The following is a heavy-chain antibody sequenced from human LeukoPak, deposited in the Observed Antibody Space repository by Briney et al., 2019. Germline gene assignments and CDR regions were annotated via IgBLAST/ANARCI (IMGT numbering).Heavy chain of an antibody. CDR2: IYVSGLIFASGST. J-gene: IGHJ5*01. CDR3: AREDSAAYCTSSNCYGFDS. CDR1: SGSITNYF. Sequence: PSETLSLTCTVSSGSITNYFWTWIRQPAGKGLEWIGRIYVSGLIFASGSTNYNPSLKSRVIISVDKSKKQVSLKLRSVTAADTAVYYCAREDSAAYCTSSNCYGFDSWGQGTLVTVPS. V-gene: IGHV4-4*07. D-gene: IGHD2-2*01.